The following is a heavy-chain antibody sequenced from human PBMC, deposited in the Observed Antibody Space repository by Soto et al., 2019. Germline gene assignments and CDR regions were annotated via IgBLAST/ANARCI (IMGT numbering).Heavy chain of an antibody. Sequence: SETLSLTCTVSGGSISSSSYYWGWIRQPPGKGLEWIGRIYYSGSTYYNPSLKSRVNISVDTSKKQLSLKLSSVTAADTAVYYCARVVAAAGHAEYFQHWGQGTLVTVSS. D-gene: IGHD6-13*01. J-gene: IGHJ1*01. CDR1: GGSISSSSYY. CDR2: IYYSGST. CDR3: ARVVAAAGHAEYFQH. V-gene: IGHV4-39*02.